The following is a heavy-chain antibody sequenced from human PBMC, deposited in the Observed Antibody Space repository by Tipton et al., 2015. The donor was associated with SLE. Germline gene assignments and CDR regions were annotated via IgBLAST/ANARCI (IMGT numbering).Heavy chain of an antibody. CDR1: GGSISSDGNY. D-gene: IGHD1-14*01. CDR3: ARRLGTNSAFGGYGTDV. J-gene: IGHJ6*02. V-gene: IGHV4-31*03. CDR2: IYSSDLI. Sequence: TLSLTCTVSGGSISSDGNYWNWIRQHPGKGLEWIGYIYSSDLIHYNPSLKSRVAISFNTSTNQFSLKLSSVSAADTAVYYCARRLGTNSAFGGYGTDVWGQGTSVTVSS.